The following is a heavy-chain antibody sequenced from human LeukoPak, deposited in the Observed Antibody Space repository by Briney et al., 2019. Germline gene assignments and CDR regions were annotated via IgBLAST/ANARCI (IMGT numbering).Heavy chain of an antibody. V-gene: IGHV4-34*01. D-gene: IGHD2-15*01. CDR3: ARTPGAFDF. J-gene: IGHJ4*02. CDR1: GGSFSGYY. CDR2: ISHTGDT. Sequence: PSETLSLTCAVYGGSFSGYYWSWIRQPPGKGLEWIGEISHTGDTDYNPSLKNRLTISIDTSNKQFSLRLTSVTAADTAVYYCARTPGAFDFWGQGTPVTVSS.